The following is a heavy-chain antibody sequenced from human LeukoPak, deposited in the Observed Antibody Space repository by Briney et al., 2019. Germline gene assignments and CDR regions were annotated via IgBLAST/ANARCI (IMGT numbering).Heavy chain of an antibody. CDR1: GYTFTGYY. CDR3: ARWGKYYYDSSGYYY. V-gene: IGHV1-2*02. CDR2: IHPNSGGT. Sequence: ASVKVSCTASGYTFTGYYMHWVRQPPGQGLEWMGWIHPNSGGTKYAQRFQGRVTVTRDTSISTVYMELSRLRSDDTAVHYCARWGKYYYDSSGYYYWGQGTLVSVSS. J-gene: IGHJ4*02. D-gene: IGHD3-22*01.